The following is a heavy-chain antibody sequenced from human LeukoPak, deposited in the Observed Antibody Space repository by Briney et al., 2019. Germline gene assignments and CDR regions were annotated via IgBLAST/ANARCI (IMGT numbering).Heavy chain of an antibody. Sequence: TSETLSLTCAVSGGSISSGGYSWSWIRQPPGKGLEWIGYIYHSGSTYYNPSLKSRVTISVDRSKNQFSLKLSSVTAADTAVYYCARSLAYCGGDCSPSGAFDIWGQGTMVTVSS. CDR2: IYHSGST. V-gene: IGHV4-30-2*01. J-gene: IGHJ3*02. D-gene: IGHD2-21*02. CDR3: ARSLAYCGGDCSPSGAFDI. CDR1: GGSISSGGYS.